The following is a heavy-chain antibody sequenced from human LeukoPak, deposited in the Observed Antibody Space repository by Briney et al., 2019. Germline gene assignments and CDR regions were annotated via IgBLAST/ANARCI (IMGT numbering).Heavy chain of an antibody. D-gene: IGHD2-21*01. CDR2: IKQDGSDK. J-gene: IGHJ4*02. V-gene: IGHV3-7*01. CDR1: GFTFSSSW. CDR3: ARGGYSRWDS. Sequence: GGSLRLSCAASGFTFSSSWMGWVRQAPGKGLEWLANIKQDGSDKNYVDSVKGRFTISRDNAKNSLYLQMSSLRAEDTGVYYCARGGYSRWDSWGQGTLVTVSS.